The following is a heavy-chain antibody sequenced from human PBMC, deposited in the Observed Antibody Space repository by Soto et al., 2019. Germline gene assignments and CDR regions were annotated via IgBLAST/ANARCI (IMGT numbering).Heavy chain of an antibody. CDR1: GGSFKSGSYS. CDR3: ARDLAYFDS. J-gene: IGHJ4*02. CDR2: VYHTGRT. Sequence: SETLSLTCTVSGGSFKSGSYSWSWIRQPPGKGLEWIGYVYHTGRTSYNPSLKSRVSISMDTSKNQFSLNLDSVTAADTAVYFCARDLAYFDSWGQGTLVTVSS. V-gene: IGHV4-61*01.